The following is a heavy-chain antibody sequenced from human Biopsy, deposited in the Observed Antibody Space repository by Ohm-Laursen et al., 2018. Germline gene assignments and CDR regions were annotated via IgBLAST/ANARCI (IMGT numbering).Heavy chain of an antibody. D-gene: IGHD5-12*01. Sequence: SETLSLTCPVSGYSVTNDYYWGWIRQPPGKGLEWIGNIYYDGITYYNPSLKSRVAMSVDTSKNQFSLRLTSVTAADTAVYYCARVAGGYAYYYGMDVWGQGTTVMVS. CDR1: GYSVTNDYY. V-gene: IGHV4-38-2*02. CDR3: ARVAGGYAYYYGMDV. J-gene: IGHJ6*02. CDR2: IYYDGIT.